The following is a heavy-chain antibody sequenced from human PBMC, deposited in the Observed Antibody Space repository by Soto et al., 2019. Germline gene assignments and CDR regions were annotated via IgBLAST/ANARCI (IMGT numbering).Heavy chain of an antibody. D-gene: IGHD1-26*01. V-gene: IGHV3-66*01. CDR3: ARDPGDRNGMIV. Sequence: EVQVVESGGGLVQTGGSLRLSCAASGFTVSSDYMNWVRQAPGKGLEWVSVIYSGGSTYYADSVKGRFTISRDNSKNTLYLQINSLRAEDTAVYYCARDPGDRNGMIVWGQGTTVTVSS. J-gene: IGHJ6*02. CDR2: IYSGGST. CDR1: GFTVSSDY.